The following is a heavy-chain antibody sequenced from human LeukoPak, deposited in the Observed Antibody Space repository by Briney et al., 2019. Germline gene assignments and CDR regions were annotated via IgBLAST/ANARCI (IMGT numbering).Heavy chain of an antibody. Sequence: GASVKVSCKASGYTFTSYGFSWVRQAPGQGLEWMGWISAYNGDTKYALNLQGRVTMTTDTSTSTAYMELSSLRSEDTAVYYCARGRRTDYWGQGTLVTVSS. CDR3: ARGRRTDY. J-gene: IGHJ4*02. CDR2: ISAYNGDT. CDR1: GYTFTSYG. D-gene: IGHD1-1*01. V-gene: IGHV1-18*01.